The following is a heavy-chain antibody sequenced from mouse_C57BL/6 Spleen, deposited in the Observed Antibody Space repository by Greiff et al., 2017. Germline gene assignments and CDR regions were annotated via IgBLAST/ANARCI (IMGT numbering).Heavy chain of an antibody. CDR3: ARFDYYGRGCYAMAY. D-gene: IGHD1-1*01. V-gene: IGHV1-55*01. Sequence: VQLQQPGAELVKPGASVKMSCKASGYTFTSYWITWVKQRPGQGLEWIGDIYPGSGSTNYNEKFKGKATLTVDTSSSTAYMQLSSLTSEDSAVYYCARFDYYGRGCYAMAYWGQGTSVTVSS. J-gene: IGHJ4*01. CDR2: IYPGSGST. CDR1: GYTFTSYW.